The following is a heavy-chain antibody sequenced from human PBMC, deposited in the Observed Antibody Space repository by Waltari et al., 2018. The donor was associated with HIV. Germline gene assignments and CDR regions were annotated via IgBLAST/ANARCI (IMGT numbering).Heavy chain of an antibody. J-gene: IGHJ6*02. CDR3: AKDMGIFYAYGMDV. CDR1: GFKFGTYA. Sequence: EAQLVESGGGSVQPGWSLRLSCAASGFKFGTYAMNWVRQAPGKALEWVSGISWNSGNIEYADSVKGRFTISRDNGKNSLYLQMNSLRSEDTGLYYCAKDMGIFYAYGMDVWGQGTAVTVSS. CDR2: ISWNSGNI. D-gene: IGHD2-8*01. V-gene: IGHV3-9*01.